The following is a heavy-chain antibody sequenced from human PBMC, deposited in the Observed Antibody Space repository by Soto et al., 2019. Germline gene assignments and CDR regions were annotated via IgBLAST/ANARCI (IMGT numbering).Heavy chain of an antibody. CDR3: AAYLRHWGDNAFDY. CDR2: IKSKNNGGPI. V-gene: IGHV3-15*07. J-gene: IGHJ4*02. D-gene: IGHD3-16*01. CDR1: GFTFNPAW. Sequence: EVQLAESGGDLVKPGGSLRLSCAASGFTFNPAWMNWFRQTPVKGLERVGRIKSKNNGGPIDYAAPVNGRFTISRDDSKNTLYLEMNSLKTDDTAVYYCAAYLRHWGDNAFDYWCEGTLVTDTS.